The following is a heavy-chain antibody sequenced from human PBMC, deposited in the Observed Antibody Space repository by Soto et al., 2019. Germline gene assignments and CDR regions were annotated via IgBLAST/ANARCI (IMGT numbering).Heavy chain of an antibody. J-gene: IGHJ4*02. CDR3: ARGPRRGWKTSIGY. D-gene: IGHD6-19*01. CDR2: INHSGST. V-gene: IGHV4-34*01. CDR1: GGSFSAYY. Sequence: PSETLSLTCAVYGGSFSAYYWSWIRQPPGKGLEWIGEINHSGSTNYNPSLKSRVSISVDTSKNQFSLKLSSMTPPDTALYYFARGPRRGWKTSIGYCGQGTLVIVSS.